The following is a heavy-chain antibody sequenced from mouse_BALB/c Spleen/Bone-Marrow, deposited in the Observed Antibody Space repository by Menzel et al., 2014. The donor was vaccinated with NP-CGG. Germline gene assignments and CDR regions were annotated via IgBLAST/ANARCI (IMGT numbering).Heavy chain of an antibody. V-gene: IGHV14-3*02. Sequence: VQLKESGAELVKPGASVKLSCTASGFNIKDTYMHWVKQRSEQGLEWIGRIDPANGNTKYDPKFQGKATITADTSSNTAYLQLSSLTSEDTAVYYCASYRYAWYFDVWGAGTTVTVSS. CDR2: IDPANGNT. D-gene: IGHD2-14*01. CDR3: ASYRYAWYFDV. J-gene: IGHJ1*01. CDR1: GFNIKDTY.